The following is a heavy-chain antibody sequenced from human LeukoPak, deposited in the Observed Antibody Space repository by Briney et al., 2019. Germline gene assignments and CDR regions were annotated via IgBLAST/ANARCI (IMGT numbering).Heavy chain of an antibody. CDR2: ISDNGRQT. D-gene: IGHD2-2*01. V-gene: IGHV3-64*01. Sequence: GGSLRLSCAASGFTFSNYAIHWVRQAPGKGLEYVSAISDNGRQTFYTNSVKGRFTISRDNSKNTLYLQMGSLRAEDMAVYYCAKEPCSSTSCHESYWGQGTLVTVSS. CDR1: GFTFSNYA. J-gene: IGHJ4*02. CDR3: AKEPCSSTSCHESY.